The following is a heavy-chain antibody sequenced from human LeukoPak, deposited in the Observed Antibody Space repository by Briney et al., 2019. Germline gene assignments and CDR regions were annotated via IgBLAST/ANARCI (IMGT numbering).Heavy chain of an antibody. CDR1: GGSISSYH. CDR3: AREKVAARAFDY. D-gene: IGHD6-6*01. V-gene: IGHV4-59*01. CDR2: IYYGGST. J-gene: IGHJ4*02. Sequence: SETLSLTCTVSGGSISSYHWSWIRQPPGKGLEWIGYIYYGGSTHYNPSLKSRLIISVDTSRNQCSLKLSSVTAADTAVYYCAREKVAARAFDYWGQGTLVTVSS.